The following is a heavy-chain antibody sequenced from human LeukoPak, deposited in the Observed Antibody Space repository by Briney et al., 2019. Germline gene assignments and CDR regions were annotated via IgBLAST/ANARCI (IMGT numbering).Heavy chain of an antibody. CDR1: GFTFSSYS. CDR2: ISSSSSYI. D-gene: IGHD6-13*01. V-gene: IGHV3-21*01. J-gene: IGHJ5*02. Sequence: GGSLRLSCAASGFTFSSYSMNWVRQAPGKGLEWVSSISSSSSYIYYADSVKGRFTISRDNAKNSLYLQMNSLRAEDTAVYYCARDLFLVAAAGTGWFDPWGQGTLVTVSS. CDR3: ARDLFLVAAAGTGWFDP.